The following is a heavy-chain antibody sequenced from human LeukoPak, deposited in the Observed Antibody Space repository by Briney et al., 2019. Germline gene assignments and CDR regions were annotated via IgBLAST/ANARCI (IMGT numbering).Heavy chain of an antibody. Sequence: SETLSLTCAVYGGSFSGYYWSWIRQPPGKGLEWIGEINHSGSTNYNPSLKSRVTISVDTSKNQFSLKLSSVTAADTAVYYCATSHRAYCSGGSCYPVGYYYYYYGMDVWGKGTTVTVSS. D-gene: IGHD2-15*01. J-gene: IGHJ6*04. CDR3: ATSHRAYCSGGSCYPVGYYYYYYGMDV. CDR1: GGSFSGYY. CDR2: INHSGST. V-gene: IGHV4-34*01.